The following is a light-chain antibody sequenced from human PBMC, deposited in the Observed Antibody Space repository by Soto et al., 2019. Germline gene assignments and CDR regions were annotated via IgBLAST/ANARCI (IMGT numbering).Light chain of an antibody. V-gene: IGKV1D-13*01. CDR2: DAS. J-gene: IGKJ3*01. CDR1: QGISSA. CDR3: QRFSNDPFT. Sequence: AIQLTQSPSSLSASVGDRVTITCRASQGISSAVAWYQKKPGKAPKLLIYDASGLESGVPSRFSGSGSGTDFTLTISRRQPEDFATYCCQRFSNDPFTFGPGTKVYIK.